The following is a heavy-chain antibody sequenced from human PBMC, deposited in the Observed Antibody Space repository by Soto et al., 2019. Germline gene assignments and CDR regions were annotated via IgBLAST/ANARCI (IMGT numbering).Heavy chain of an antibody. CDR1: GGSITYYH. J-gene: IGHJ4*02. Sequence: SETLSLTCTVSGGSITYYHWSWIRQPAGKGLEWIGRIYSSGSTNYNPSLKSRVTMSVDTSKNKFSLNLDSVTAADTAVYYCARARFGETLLFDSWGQGALVTVSS. CDR3: ARARFGETLLFDS. D-gene: IGHD3-10*02. CDR2: IYSSGST. V-gene: IGHV4-4*07.